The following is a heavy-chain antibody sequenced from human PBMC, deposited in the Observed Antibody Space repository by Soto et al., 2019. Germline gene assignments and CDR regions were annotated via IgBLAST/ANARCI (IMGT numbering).Heavy chain of an antibody. J-gene: IGHJ4*02. CDR2: IDNHGSGT. V-gene: IGHV3-74*01. Sequence: EVQLVESGGDLVQPGGSLRLSCVVSGLTSTNYWMHWVRQVPGKGLVWVSRIDNHGSGTSYADSVKGRFTNSRDNAKNTLYLQMNSLRAEDTAVYYCGSVFEYWGQGALVTVSS. CDR3: GSVFEY. CDR1: GLTSTNYW.